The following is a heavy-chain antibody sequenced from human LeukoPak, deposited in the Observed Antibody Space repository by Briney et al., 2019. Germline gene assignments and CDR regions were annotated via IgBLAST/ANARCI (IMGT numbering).Heavy chain of an antibody. J-gene: IGHJ3*02. CDR3: ARDTAMVTLGAFDI. V-gene: IGHV3-66*01. CDR2: IYSGGST. Sequence: GGSLRLSCAAPGFTVSSNYMSWVRQAPGKGLEWVSVIYSGGSTYYADSVKGRFTISRDNSKNTLYLQMNSLRAEDTAVYYCARDTAMVTLGAFDIWGQGTMVTVSS. D-gene: IGHD5-18*01. CDR1: GFTVSSNY.